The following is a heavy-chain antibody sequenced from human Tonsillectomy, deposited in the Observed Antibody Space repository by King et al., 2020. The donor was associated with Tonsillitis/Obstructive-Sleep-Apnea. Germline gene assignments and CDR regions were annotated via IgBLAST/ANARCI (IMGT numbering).Heavy chain of an antibody. V-gene: IGHV3-74*01. J-gene: IGHJ3*02. CDR1: GFTFSSYW. CDR2: INGDGRST. CDR3: ARDHMVDGSGQPDDAFDM. Sequence: VQLVESGGGLVQPGGSLRLSCAASGFTFSSYWMHWVRQAQGKGLAWVSRINGDGRSTSYADSVKGRFTITRDNAKNTMYLQMNSLRDEDTAVHHCARDHMVDGSGQPDDAFDMWGQGTMVTVSS. D-gene: IGHD2-21*01.